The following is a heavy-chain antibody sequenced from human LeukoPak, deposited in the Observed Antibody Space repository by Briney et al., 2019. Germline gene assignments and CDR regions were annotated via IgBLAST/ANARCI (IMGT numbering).Heavy chain of an antibody. Sequence: PGGSLRLSCAASGFTFSSYEMNWVRQAPGKGLEWVSYISSSGSTIYYADSVKGRLTISRDNAKNSLYLQMNSLRAEDTAVYYCARADYSSGWYGGTGNNWFDPWGQGTLVTVSS. D-gene: IGHD6-19*01. J-gene: IGHJ5*02. CDR1: GFTFSSYE. CDR3: ARADYSSGWYGGTGNNWFDP. V-gene: IGHV3-48*03. CDR2: ISSSGSTI.